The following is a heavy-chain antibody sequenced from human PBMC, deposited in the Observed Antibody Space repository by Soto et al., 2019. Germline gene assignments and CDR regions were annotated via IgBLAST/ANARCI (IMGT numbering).Heavy chain of an antibody. D-gene: IGHD3-10*01. CDR3: TRLISAAHDY. CDR2: IRDRAYSYAT. J-gene: IGHJ4*02. V-gene: IGHV3-73*01. CDR1: GFVFKDSS. Sequence: EVLLVESGGGMVQPGGSLKLSCAASGFVFKDSSIHWVRQPSGKGLEGVGRIRDRAYSYATAYAESVKGRFTISRDDSNNTAYLQMSGLKTEDTAIYYCTRLISAAHDYWGQGTLVTVSS.